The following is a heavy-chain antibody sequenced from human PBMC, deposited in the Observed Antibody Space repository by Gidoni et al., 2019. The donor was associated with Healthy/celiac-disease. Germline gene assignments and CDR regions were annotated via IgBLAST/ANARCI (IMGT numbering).Heavy chain of an antibody. V-gene: IGHV3-33*01. CDR3: AREGIQLWPDY. CDR1: GFTFSSYG. D-gene: IGHD5-18*01. J-gene: IGHJ4*02. CDR2: IWYDGSNK. Sequence: QVQLVESGGGVVQPGRSLRLSCAASGFTFSSYGMHWFRQAPGKGLEGVAVIWYDGSNKYYADSVKGRFTISRDNSKNTLYLQMNSLRAEDTAVYYCAREGIQLWPDYWGQGTLVTVSS.